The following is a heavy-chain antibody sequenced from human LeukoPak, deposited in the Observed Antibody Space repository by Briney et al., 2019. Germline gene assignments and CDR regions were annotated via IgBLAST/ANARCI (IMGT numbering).Heavy chain of an antibody. J-gene: IGHJ3*02. D-gene: IGHD3-22*01. CDR3: ARGAGTTMIVVVSASAFDI. V-gene: IGHV4-34*01. Sequence: SETLSLTCAVYGGSFSGYYWSWIRQPPGKGLEWIGEINHSGSTNYNTSLKSRVTISVDTSKNQFSLTLSSVTAADTAVYYCARGAGTTMIVVVSASAFDIWGQGTMVTVSS. CDR1: GGSFSGYY. CDR2: INHSGST.